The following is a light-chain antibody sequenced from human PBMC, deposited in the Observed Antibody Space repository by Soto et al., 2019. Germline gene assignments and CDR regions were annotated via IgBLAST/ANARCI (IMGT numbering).Light chain of an antibody. CDR2: DVS. CDR1: SSDVGGYNY. CDR3: SSYTSSSTLV. Sequence: QSALTQPASVSGSPGQSITISCTGTSSDVGGYNYVSWYQQHPGKAPKLMIYDVSNRPSGVSNRFSGSKSGNTASLTISGRQAEDEADYDCSSYTSSSTLVFGTGTKLTVL. J-gene: IGLJ1*01. V-gene: IGLV2-14*01.